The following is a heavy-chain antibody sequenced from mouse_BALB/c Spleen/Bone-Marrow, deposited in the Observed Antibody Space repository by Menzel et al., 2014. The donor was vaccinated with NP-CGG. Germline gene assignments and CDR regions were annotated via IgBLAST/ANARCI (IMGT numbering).Heavy chain of an antibody. CDR2: IRNKTNNYAT. V-gene: IGHV10S3*01. D-gene: IGHD1-2*01. CDR1: GFTFXTNA. CDR3: VRDTTAYYAMDY. Sequence: EVHLVESGGGLVQPKGSLKLSCAASGFTFXTNAMNWVRQAPGKGLEWVARIRNKTNNYATYYADSVKDRFTISRDDSQNILYLQMNNLKTEDTAMYYCVRDTTAYYAMDYWGQGTSVTVSS. J-gene: IGHJ4*01.